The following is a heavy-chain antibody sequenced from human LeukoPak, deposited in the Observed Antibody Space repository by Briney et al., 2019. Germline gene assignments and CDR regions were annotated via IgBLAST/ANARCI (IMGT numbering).Heavy chain of an antibody. J-gene: IGHJ5*02. CDR1: GGSISSSNW. CDR3: ARSTSGSYYNVLVTPAWFDP. V-gene: IGHV4-4*02. Sequence: PSGTLSLTCAVSGGSISSSNWWSWVRQPPGKGLEWIGEIYHSGSTNYNPSLKSRVTISVDKSKNQFSLKLSSVTAADTAVYYCARSTSGSYYNVLVTPAWFDPWGQGTLVTVSS. CDR2: IYHSGST. D-gene: IGHD3-10*01.